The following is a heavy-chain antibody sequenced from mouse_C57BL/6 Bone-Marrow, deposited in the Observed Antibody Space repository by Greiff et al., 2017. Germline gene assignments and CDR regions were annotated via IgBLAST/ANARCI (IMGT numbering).Heavy chain of an antibody. J-gene: IGHJ3*01. CDR2: IYPGNSDT. CDR3: FYYYGSSYRFAY. V-gene: IGHV1-5*01. D-gene: IGHD1-1*01. CDR1: GYTFTSYW. Sequence: EVKLQQSGTVLARPGASVKMSCKTSGYTFTSYWMHWVKQRPGQGLEWIGAIYPGNSDTSYNQKFKGKAKLTAVTSASTAYMELSSLTNEEPAVYYCFYYYGSSYRFAYWGQGTLVTVSA.